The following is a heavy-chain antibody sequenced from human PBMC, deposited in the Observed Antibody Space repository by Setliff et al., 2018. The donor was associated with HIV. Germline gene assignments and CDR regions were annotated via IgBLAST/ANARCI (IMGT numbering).Heavy chain of an antibody. CDR3: ARVLGRYCSGGSCFYYYGMDV. CDR2: ISSSSSYI. D-gene: IGHD2-15*01. J-gene: IGHJ6*02. CDR1: GFTFSSYS. V-gene: IGHV3-21*01. Sequence: PGGSLRLSCAASGFTFSSYSMNWVRQAPGKGLEWVSSISSSSSYIYYADSVKGRFTISRDNAKNSLYLQMNSLRAEDTAVYYCARVLGRYCSGGSCFYYYGMDVWGQGTTVTVSS.